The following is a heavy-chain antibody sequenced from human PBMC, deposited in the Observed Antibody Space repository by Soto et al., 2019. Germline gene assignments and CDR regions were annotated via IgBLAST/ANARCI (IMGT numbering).Heavy chain of an antibody. CDR3: ASFPVVTTVTTGESYYYYGMDV. V-gene: IGHV3-33*01. D-gene: IGHD4-17*01. Sequence: GGSLRLSCAASGFTFSSYGMHWVRQAPGKGLEWVAVIWYDGSNKYYADSVKGRFTISRDNSKNTLYLQMNSLRAEDTAVYYCASFPVVTTVTTGESYYYYGMDVWGQGTTVTVSS. CDR1: GFTFSSYG. J-gene: IGHJ6*02. CDR2: IWYDGSNK.